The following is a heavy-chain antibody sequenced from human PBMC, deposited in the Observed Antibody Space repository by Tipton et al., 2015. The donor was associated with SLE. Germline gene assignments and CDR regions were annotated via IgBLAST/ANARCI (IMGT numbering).Heavy chain of an antibody. Sequence: TLSLTCTVSYGSISGYYWSWIRQPPGKGLEWIGYIYYSGSTNYNPSLKSRVTISVDTSKNQFSLKLSSVTAADTAVYYCAREERIAAAGRLYYYYAMDVWGQGTTVTVSS. CDR1: YGSISGYY. V-gene: IGHV4-59*01. D-gene: IGHD6-13*01. J-gene: IGHJ6*02. CDR2: IYYSGST. CDR3: AREERIAAAGRLYYYYAMDV.